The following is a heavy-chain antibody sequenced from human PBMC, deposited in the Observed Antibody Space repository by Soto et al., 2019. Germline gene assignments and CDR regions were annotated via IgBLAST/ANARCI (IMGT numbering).Heavy chain of an antibody. CDR2: IFHDGTA. CDR1: GVSISSDNW. D-gene: IGHD3-10*01. J-gene: IGHJ4*02. CDR3: ARLVYDTRLNYMYFDF. Sequence: SETLSLTCAVSGVSISSDNWWTWVRQTPQRGLEYIGEIFHDGTANYYPSFERRVAISVDTSKNQFSLKMTSVTAADTAIYFCARLVYDTRLNYMYFDFWGQGALVTVSS. V-gene: IGHV4-4*02.